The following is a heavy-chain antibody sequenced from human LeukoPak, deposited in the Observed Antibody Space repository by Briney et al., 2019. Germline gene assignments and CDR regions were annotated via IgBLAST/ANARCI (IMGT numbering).Heavy chain of an antibody. CDR3: AKDQGPYYYDSSGYYGNDY. CDR2: IRYDGSNK. Sequence: GGSLRLSCAASGFTFSSYGMHWVRQAPGKGLEWVAFIRYDGSNKYYADSVKGRFTISRDNSKNTLYLQMNSLRAEDTAVYYCAKDQGPYYYDSSGYYGNDYWGQGTLVTVSS. J-gene: IGHJ4*02. CDR1: GFTFSSYG. V-gene: IGHV3-30*02. D-gene: IGHD3-22*01.